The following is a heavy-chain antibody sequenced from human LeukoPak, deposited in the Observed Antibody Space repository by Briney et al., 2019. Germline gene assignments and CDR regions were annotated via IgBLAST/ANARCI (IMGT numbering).Heavy chain of an antibody. D-gene: IGHD2-2*01. V-gene: IGHV1-2*02. CDR3: ARRPAYCGSSTSCYRPPYHYYYMDV. CDR1: GYTFTGYY. Sequence: ASVKVSCKASGYTFTGYYMHWVRQAPGQGLEWMGWINPNSGGTNYAQKFQGRVTMTRDTSISTAYMELSRLRSDDTAVYYCARRPAYCGSSTSCYRPPYHYYYMDVWGKGTTVTVSS. CDR2: INPNSGGT. J-gene: IGHJ6*03.